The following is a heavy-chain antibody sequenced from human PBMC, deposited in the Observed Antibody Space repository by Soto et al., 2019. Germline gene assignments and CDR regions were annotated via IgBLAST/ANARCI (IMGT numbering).Heavy chain of an antibody. CDR1: GGTFSTFG. J-gene: IGHJ6*02. Sequence: ASVKVSCKASGGTFSTFGISWVRQAPGQGLGWMGGIIPDSGGINYAQKFQGRVTMTRDTSISTAFMELSRLRSDDTAVYYCARPDGAGVWDVWGQGTTVTVSS. CDR2: IIPDSGGI. CDR3: ARPDGAGVWDV. D-gene: IGHD2-8*01. V-gene: IGHV1-2*02.